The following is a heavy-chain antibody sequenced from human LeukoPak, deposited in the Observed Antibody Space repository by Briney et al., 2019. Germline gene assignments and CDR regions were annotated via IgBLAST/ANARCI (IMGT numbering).Heavy chain of an antibody. CDR1: GDSVSSNSAD. D-gene: IGHD5-24*01. CDR2: TYYRSKWHN. J-gene: IGHJ5*02. V-gene: IGHV6-1*01. CDR3: ARGWLTSGGFDP. Sequence: SQTLSLTCAISGDSVSSNSADWNWIRQSPSRGLEWLGRTYYRSKWHNDYAASVKSRITFNADTSKNQFSLQLSSVTPEDTAVYYCARGWLTSGGFDPWGQGTLVIVSS.